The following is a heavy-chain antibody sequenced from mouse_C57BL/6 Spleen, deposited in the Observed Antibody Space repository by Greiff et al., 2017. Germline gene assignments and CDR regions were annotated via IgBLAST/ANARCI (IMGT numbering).Heavy chain of an antibody. V-gene: IGHV1-50*01. J-gene: IGHJ1*03. D-gene: IGHD2-5*01. Sequence: QVHVKQPGAELVKPGASVKLSCKASGYTFTSYWMQWVKQRPGQGLEWIGEIDPSDSYTNYNQKFKGKATLTVDTSSSTAYMQLSSLTSEDSAVYYCARNYSNYFYWYFDVWGTGTTVTVSS. CDR1: GYTFTSYW. CDR3: ARNYSNYFYWYFDV. CDR2: IDPSDSYT.